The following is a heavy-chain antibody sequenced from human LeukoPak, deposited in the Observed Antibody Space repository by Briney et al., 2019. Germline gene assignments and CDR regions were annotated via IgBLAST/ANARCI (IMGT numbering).Heavy chain of an antibody. J-gene: IGHJ4*02. CDR3: ARDHNYAFDN. V-gene: IGHV3-48*04. CDR1: GFPFIDYS. CDR2: IGISSGNT. Sequence: PGGFLRLSCTASGFPFIDYSVNWVRQAPGKGLEWISYIGISSGNTKYADSVKGRFTISADNAKNSLYLQMNSLRVEDTAVYYCARDHNYAFDNWGQGTLVSVSS. D-gene: IGHD5-18*01.